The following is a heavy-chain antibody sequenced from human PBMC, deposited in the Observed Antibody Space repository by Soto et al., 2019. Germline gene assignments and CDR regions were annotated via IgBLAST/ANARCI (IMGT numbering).Heavy chain of an antibody. CDR1: GGSVSSGNYY. J-gene: IGHJ4*02. CDR3: ARSMHYSDGSNYSPFDY. D-gene: IGHD3-22*01. Sequence: TSETLSLTCTVSGGSVSSGNYYWSWIRQPPGKGLEWIGYFYYTGGTNYNPSLKSRVTISIDASKNQFSLRLSSVTAADTAVYYCARSMHYSDGSNYSPFDYWGQGTLVTVSS. V-gene: IGHV4-61*01. CDR2: FYYTGGT.